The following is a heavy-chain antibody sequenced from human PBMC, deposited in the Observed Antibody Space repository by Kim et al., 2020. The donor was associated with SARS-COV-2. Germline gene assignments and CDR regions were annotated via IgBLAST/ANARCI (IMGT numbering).Heavy chain of an antibody. D-gene: IGHD6-6*01. Sequence: YNPSLKSRVTISVDTSKNQFSLKLSSVTAADTAVYYCARDYSSSSSAFDIWGQGTMVTVSS. V-gene: IGHV4-59*01. J-gene: IGHJ3*02. CDR3: ARDYSSSSSAFDI.